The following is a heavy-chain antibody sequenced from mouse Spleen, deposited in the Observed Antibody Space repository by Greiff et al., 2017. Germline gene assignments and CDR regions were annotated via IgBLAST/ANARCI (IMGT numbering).Heavy chain of an antibody. CDR2: ISYDGSN. CDR1: GYSITSGYY. V-gene: IGHV3-6*01. Sequence: EVQLVESGPGLVKPSQSLSLTCSVTGYSITSGYYWNWIRQFPGNKLEWMGYISYDGSNNYNPSLKNRISITRDTSKNQFFLKLNSVTTEDTATYYCASIGDYGTLYAMDYWGQGTSVTVSS. D-gene: IGHD1-1*01. J-gene: IGHJ4*01. CDR3: ASIGDYGTLYAMDY.